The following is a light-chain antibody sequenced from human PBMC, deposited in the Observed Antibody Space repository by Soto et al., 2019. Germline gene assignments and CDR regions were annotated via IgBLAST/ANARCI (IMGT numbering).Light chain of an antibody. V-gene: IGLV1-40*01. J-gene: IGLJ3*02. CDR1: SSNIGADYD. CDR3: QSYASSLSGSV. Sequence: QSVLTQPPSVSGAPGQRVTISCTGSSSNIGADYDVHWYQQLPGAAPKLLIRANTHRPSGVPDRFSASKSGTSASLAITGLQADDEADYYCQSYASSLSGSVFGGGTKVTVL. CDR2: ANT.